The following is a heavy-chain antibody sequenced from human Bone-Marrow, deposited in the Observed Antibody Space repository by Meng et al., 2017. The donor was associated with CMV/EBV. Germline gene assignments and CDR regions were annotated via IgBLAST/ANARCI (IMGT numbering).Heavy chain of an antibody. J-gene: IGHJ5*02. CDR3: AREIVGATRLFDP. CDR1: GFTFSSYA. CDR2: ISYDGSNK. D-gene: IGHD1-26*01. Sequence: LSLTCAASGFTFSSYAMHWVRQAPGKGLEWVAVISYDGSNKYYADSVKGRFTISRDNSKNTLYLEMNSLRAEDTAVYYCAREIVGATRLFDPWGQGTLVTVSS. V-gene: IGHV3-30*04.